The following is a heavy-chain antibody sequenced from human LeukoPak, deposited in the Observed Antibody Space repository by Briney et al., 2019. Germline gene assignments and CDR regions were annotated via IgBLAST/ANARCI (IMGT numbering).Heavy chain of an antibody. CDR3: ARMGGYSYARNPVY. D-gene: IGHD5-18*01. V-gene: IGHV1-8*01. CDR1: GYTFTSYD. CDR2: MNPNSGNT. J-gene: IGHJ4*02. Sequence: ASVKVSCTASGYTFTSYDINWVRQATGQGLEWMGWMNPNSGNTGYAQKFQGRVTMTRNTSISTAYMELSSLRSEDTAVYYCARMGGYSYARNPVYWGQGTLVTVSS.